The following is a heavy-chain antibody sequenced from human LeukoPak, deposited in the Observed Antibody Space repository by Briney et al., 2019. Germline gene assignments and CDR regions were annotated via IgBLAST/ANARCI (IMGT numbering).Heavy chain of an antibody. Sequence: QRGGSLRLSCAASGFTFSSYEMNWVRQAPGKGLEWVSCIKSSDSTIYYADSVKGRFTISRDNAKNSLYLQMNSLRAEDTAVYYCAREVRYCSSTSCYPYYYYYYMDVWGKGTTVTV. D-gene: IGHD2-2*01. CDR3: AREVRYCSSTSCYPYYYYYYMDV. CDR1: GFTFSSYE. J-gene: IGHJ6*03. CDR2: IKSSDSTI. V-gene: IGHV3-48*03.